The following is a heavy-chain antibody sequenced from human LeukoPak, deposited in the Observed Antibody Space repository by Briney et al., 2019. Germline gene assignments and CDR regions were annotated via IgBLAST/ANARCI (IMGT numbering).Heavy chain of an antibody. V-gene: IGHV3-64D*06. CDR3: VKDGGYHGSGSSYYFDY. D-gene: IGHD3-10*01. Sequence: GGPLRLSCTASGFTFRSFDVHGVPRSPGKAGEYVSAISSNGCSTYYADSVKGRFTISTENSENTPYLQMSSLRAEDTAVYYCVKDGGYHGSGSSYYFDYWGEGTPVTVSS. CDR1: GFTFRSFD. J-gene: IGHJ4*02. CDR2: ISSNGCST.